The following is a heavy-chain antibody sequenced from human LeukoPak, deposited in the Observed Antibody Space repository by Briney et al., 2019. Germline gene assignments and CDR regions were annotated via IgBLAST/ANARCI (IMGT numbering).Heavy chain of an antibody. CDR2: ISGSGSST. V-gene: IGHV3-23*01. CDR3: AKADGSYKTLIDY. D-gene: IGHD3-10*01. CDR1: GFTFSICA. J-gene: IGHJ4*02. Sequence: GGSLRLSCAASGFTFSICAMNWVRQAPGKGLEWVSGISGSGSSTYYAGSVKGRFTISRDSSKNTVYLQMNSLRAEDTAKYYCAKADGSYKTLIDYWGQGTLVTVSS.